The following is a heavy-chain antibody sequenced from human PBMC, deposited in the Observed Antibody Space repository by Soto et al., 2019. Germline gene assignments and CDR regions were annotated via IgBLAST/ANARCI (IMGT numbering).Heavy chain of an antibody. CDR3: VRADYCDSSGFYYDC. Sequence: QVQLVQSGAEVKKPGASVKVSCKASGYIFTNHYIHWVRQAPGQGLEWMGIINSSGGSTNYLQKLQGRITMTRDTSTSTVYMELRSLRSEDTAVYFCVRADYCDSSGFYYDCWGPGILVTVSS. V-gene: IGHV1-46*01. CDR1: GYIFTNHY. J-gene: IGHJ4*02. CDR2: INSSGGST. D-gene: IGHD3-22*01.